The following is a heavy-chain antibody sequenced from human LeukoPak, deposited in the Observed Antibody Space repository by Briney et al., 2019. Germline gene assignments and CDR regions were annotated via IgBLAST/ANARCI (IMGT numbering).Heavy chain of an antibody. J-gene: IGHJ3*02. CDR3: ARALGDYDFWSGTPTYDAFDI. CDR2: INHSGST. D-gene: IGHD3-3*01. CDR1: GGSFSGYY. Sequence: PSETLSLTCAVYGGSFSGYYWSWIRQPPGKGLEWIGEINHSGSTNYNPSLKSRVTISVDTSKNQFSLKLSSVTAADTAAYYCARALGDYDFWSGTPTYDAFDIWGQGTMVTVSS. V-gene: IGHV4-34*01.